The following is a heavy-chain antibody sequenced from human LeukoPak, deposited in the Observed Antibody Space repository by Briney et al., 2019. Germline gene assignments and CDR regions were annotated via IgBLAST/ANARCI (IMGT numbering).Heavy chain of an antibody. Sequence: SVKVSCKASGGTFSSYAISWVRQAPGQGLEWMGGIIPIFGTANYAQKFQGRVTITADESTSTAYMELSSLRSEDTAVYYCVSPSPAYDSSGYYYDAEYFQHWGQGTLVTVSS. CDR1: GGTFSSYA. CDR2: IIPIFGTA. V-gene: IGHV1-69*13. D-gene: IGHD3-22*01. J-gene: IGHJ1*01. CDR3: VSPSPAYDSSGYYYDAEYFQH.